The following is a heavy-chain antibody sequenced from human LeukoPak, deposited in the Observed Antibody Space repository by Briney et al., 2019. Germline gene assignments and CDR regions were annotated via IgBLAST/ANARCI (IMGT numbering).Heavy chain of an antibody. CDR2: IKQDGSEK. CDR1: RIISSAYW. Sequence: GGSLRLSCAPSRIISSAYWMNWVRQAPGKGLEWVANIKQDGSEKYYVDSVKGRFTISRDNVKNTLYLEMNNLRGEDTAVYYCAASQSSSWTALEHWGRGALVTVFS. CDR3: AASQSSSWTALEH. V-gene: IGHV3-7*01. D-gene: IGHD6-13*01. J-gene: IGHJ4*02.